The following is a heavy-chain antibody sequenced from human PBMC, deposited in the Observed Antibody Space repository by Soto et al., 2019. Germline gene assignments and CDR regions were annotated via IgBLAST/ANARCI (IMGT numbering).Heavy chain of an antibody. J-gene: IGHJ6*02. CDR1: GFTFSSYA. V-gene: IGHV3-23*01. D-gene: IGHD4-17*01. CDR3: AKDNYGDYQPHGMDV. CDR2: ISGSGGST. Sequence: GGSLRLSXAASGFTFSSYAMSWVRQAPGKGLEWVSAISGSGGSTYYADSVKGRFTISRDNSKNTLYLQMNSLRAEDTAVYYCAKDNYGDYQPHGMDVWGQGTTVTVSS.